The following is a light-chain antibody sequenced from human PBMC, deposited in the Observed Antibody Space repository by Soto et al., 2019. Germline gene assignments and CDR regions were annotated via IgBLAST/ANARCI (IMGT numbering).Light chain of an antibody. CDR3: QQYDSSPPYT. CDR2: GAS. J-gene: IGKJ2*01. CDR1: QSISSTY. V-gene: IGKV3-20*01. Sequence: EIVLTQSPGTLSLSPGERATLSCRTSQSISSTYLTWYQQKPGQAPRLLISGASGRATGIPDRFSGSGYGTDFTLTINRLEPEDFAVYYCQQYDSSPPYTFGQGTRLEIK.